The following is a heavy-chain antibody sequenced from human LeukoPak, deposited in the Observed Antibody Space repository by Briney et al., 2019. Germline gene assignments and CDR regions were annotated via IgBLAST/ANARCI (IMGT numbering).Heavy chain of an antibody. Sequence: PSETLSLTCTVSGGSINSGTYYWSWIRQPAGKGLEWIGRMYTSGSTNYNPSLESRATISVDTSKNQFSLKLSPVTAADTAVYYCARGEKGSSSGSINYWGQGTLVTVSS. CDR1: GGSINSGTYY. D-gene: IGHD6-6*01. J-gene: IGHJ4*02. CDR2: MYTSGST. CDR3: ARGEKGSSSGSINY. V-gene: IGHV4-61*02.